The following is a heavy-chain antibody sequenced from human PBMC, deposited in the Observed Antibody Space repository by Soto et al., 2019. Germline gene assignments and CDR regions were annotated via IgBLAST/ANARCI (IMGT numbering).Heavy chain of an antibody. V-gene: IGHV4-30-4*01. CDR2: NYYRGNT. CDR1: GVSITSGYYY. CDR3: ASFGVASMNWFDP. Sequence: QVQLQESGPGLAETLSLTCTVSGVSITSGYYYWNWIRQPPGKGLEWIGNNYYRGNTYYNPSLKSRVTISLDTSKNQFSLKLTSVTAADTAVYYCASFGVASMNWFDPWGQGTLVTVSS. D-gene: IGHD3-3*01. J-gene: IGHJ5*02.